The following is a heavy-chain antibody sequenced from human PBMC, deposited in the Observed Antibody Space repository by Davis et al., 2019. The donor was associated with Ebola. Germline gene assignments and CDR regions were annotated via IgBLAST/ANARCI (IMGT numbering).Heavy chain of an antibody. V-gene: IGHV4-59*11. CDR1: GGSMSNHY. CDR2: IYYSGST. J-gene: IGHJ4*02. D-gene: IGHD6-19*01. Sequence: SETLSLTCTVSGGSMSNHYWSWIRQPPGKGLEWIGYIYYSGSTNSNPSLKSRVTISVDRSKNEFSLKVTSVTAADTAVYYCAGAGYSSGWNFDYWGPGTLVTVSS. CDR3: AGAGYSSGWNFDY.